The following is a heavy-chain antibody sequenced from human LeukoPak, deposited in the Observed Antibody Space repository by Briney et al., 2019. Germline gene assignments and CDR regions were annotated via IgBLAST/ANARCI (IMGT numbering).Heavy chain of an antibody. J-gene: IGHJ4*02. Sequence: GGSLRLSCAASGFTFSIYWMHWVRQAPGKGLVWVSRINSDGSSTSYADSVKGRFTISRDNAKNTLYLQMNSLRGEDTAVYYCARAYTVGATELDYWGQGTLVTVSS. CDR3: ARAYTVGATELDY. CDR1: GFTFSIYW. CDR2: INSDGSST. D-gene: IGHD1-26*01. V-gene: IGHV3-74*01.